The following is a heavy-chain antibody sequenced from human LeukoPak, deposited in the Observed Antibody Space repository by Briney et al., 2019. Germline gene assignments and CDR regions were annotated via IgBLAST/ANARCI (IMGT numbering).Heavy chain of an antibody. J-gene: IGHJ3*02. CDR3: ARDLREHGVFDI. V-gene: IGHV3-53*01. D-gene: IGHD1-26*01. CDR2: IYSGGSR. Sequence: GGSLRLSCAASGFTVSSNFINWVRQAPGKGLEWVSEIYSGGSRYYAASVKGRFSISRDNSKNTVYLQMNSLRVEDTAVYYCARDLREHGVFDIWGQGTMVTVSS. CDR1: GFTVSSNF.